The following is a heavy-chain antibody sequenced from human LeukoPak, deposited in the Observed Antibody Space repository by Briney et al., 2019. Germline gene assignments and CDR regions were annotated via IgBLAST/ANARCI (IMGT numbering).Heavy chain of an antibody. CDR1: GFTFSSYS. CDR3: ARDGNYDRAYGMDV. CDR2: ISSSSSYI. V-gene: IGHV3-21*01. Sequence: PGGSLRLSCAASGFTFSSYSMNWVRQAPGKGLEWVSSISSSSSYIYYADSVKGRFTISRDNAKNSLYLQMNSLRAEDTAVYYCARDGNYDRAYGMDVWGQGTTVTVSS. J-gene: IGHJ6*02. D-gene: IGHD3-9*01.